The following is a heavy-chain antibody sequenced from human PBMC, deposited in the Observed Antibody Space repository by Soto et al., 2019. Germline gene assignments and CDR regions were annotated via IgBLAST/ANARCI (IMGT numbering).Heavy chain of an antibody. CDR3: ARQSGETYTPMDH. CDR2: VYPSDSHT. D-gene: IGHD5-18*01. J-gene: IGHJ4*02. Sequence: EVQLVQSGAEVKKPGESLKISCKGSGFSFTSQWIAWVRQMPGKGLEWMGTVYPSDSHTRYSPSFQGQVTISADKSISTAYPQWSSLKASDTAMYYCARQSGETYTPMDHWGQGTLVTVSS. CDR1: GFSFTSQW. V-gene: IGHV5-51*01.